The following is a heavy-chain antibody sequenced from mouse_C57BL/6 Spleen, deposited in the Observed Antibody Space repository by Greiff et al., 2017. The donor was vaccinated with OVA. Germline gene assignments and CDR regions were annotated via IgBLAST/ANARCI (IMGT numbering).Heavy chain of an antibody. CDR2: INYDGSST. Sequence: EVQVVESEGGLVQPGSSMKLSCTASGFTFSDSCMAWVRQVPEKGLEWVANINYDGSSTYYLDSLKSRFIISRDNAKNILYLQMSSLKAEDTATYYCARAHERYMDYWGQGTTLTVSS. D-gene: IGHD2-12*01. CDR3: ARAHERYMDY. V-gene: IGHV5-16*01. J-gene: IGHJ2*01. CDR1: GFTFSDSC.